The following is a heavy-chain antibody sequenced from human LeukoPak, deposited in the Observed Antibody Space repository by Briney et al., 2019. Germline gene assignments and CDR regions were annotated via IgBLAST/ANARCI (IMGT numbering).Heavy chain of an antibody. J-gene: IGHJ4*02. CDR3: ARGAARLRIAVY. CDR1: GGSISSSSYY. CDR2: IYYTGST. Sequence: SETLSLTCTVSGGSISSSSYYWGWIRQPPGKGLEWIGYIYYTGSTNYNPSLKSRVTISVDTSKNQFSLKLSSVTAADTAVYYCARGAARLRIAVYWGQGTLVTVSS. V-gene: IGHV4-61*05. D-gene: IGHD6-6*01.